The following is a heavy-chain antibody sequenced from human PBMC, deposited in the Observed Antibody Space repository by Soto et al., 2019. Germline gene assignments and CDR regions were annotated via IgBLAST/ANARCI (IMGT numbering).Heavy chain of an antibody. CDR1: GYTFTSYG. V-gene: IGHV1-18*01. D-gene: IGHD1-7*01. J-gene: IGHJ6*02. CDR2: ISAYNGNT. Sequence: QVQLVQSGAEVKKPGASVKVSCKASGYTFTSYGINWVRQAPGQGLEWMGWISAYNGNTNYAQKLQGRVTMTTDTSTSTADMALRSLRSDDTAVYYCARVITGTTFYYYYGMDVWGQGTTVTVSS. CDR3: ARVITGTTFYYYYGMDV.